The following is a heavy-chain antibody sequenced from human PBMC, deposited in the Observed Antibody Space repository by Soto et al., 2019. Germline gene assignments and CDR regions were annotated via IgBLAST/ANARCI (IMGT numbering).Heavy chain of an antibody. D-gene: IGHD3-22*01. CDR3: ARWFTYYYDSSGFEDRKYYYYGMDV. Sequence: ASVKVSCKASGGTFSSYAISWVRQAPGQGLEWMGGIIPIFGTANYAQKFQGRVTITADESTSTAYMQLNSVTPEDTAVYYCARWFTYYYDSSGFEDRKYYYYGMDVWGQGTTVTVSS. V-gene: IGHV1-69*13. J-gene: IGHJ6*02. CDR2: IIPIFGTA. CDR1: GGTFSSYA.